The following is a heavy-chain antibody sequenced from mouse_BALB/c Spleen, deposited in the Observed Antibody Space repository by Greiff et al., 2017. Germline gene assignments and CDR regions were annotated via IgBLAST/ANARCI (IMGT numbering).Heavy chain of an antibody. J-gene: IGHJ3*01. CDR3: ARKNGWFAY. Sequence: EVQLQQSGPGLVKPSQSLSLTCTVTGYSITSDYAWNWIRQFPGNKLEWMGYISYSGSTSYNPSLKSRISITRDTSKNQFFLQLNSVTTEDTATYYCARKNGWFAYWGQGTLVTVSA. CDR1: GYSITSDYA. CDR2: ISYSGST. V-gene: IGHV3-2*02.